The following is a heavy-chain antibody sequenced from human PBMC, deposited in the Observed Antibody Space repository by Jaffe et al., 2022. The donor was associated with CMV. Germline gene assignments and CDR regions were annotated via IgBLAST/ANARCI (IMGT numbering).Heavy chain of an antibody. CDR1: GGSFSGYY. D-gene: IGHD3-22*01. CDR2: INHSGST. V-gene: IGHV4-34*01. CDR3: ARGHPRTYEYYFDY. J-gene: IGHJ4*02. Sequence: QVQLQQWGAGLLKPSETLSLTCAVYGGSFSGYYWSWIRQPPGKGLEWIGEINHSGSTNYNPSLKSRVTISVDTSKNQFSLKLSSVTAADTAVYYCARGHPRTYEYYFDYWGQGTLVTVSS.